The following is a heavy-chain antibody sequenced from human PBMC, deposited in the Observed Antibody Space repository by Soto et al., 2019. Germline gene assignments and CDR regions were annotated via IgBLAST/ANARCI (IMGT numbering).Heavy chain of an antibody. J-gene: IGHJ4*02. CDR3: ARDSNRHFDWLLGGGDY. CDR1: GFTFSSYG. CDR2: IWYDGSNK. Sequence: QVQLVESGGGVVQPGRSLRLSCAASGFTFSSYGMHWVRQAPGKGLEWVAVIWYDGSNKYYADSVKGRFTISRDNSKNTLYRQMNSLRAEDTAVYYCARDSNRHFDWLLGGGDYWGQGTLGTVSS. D-gene: IGHD3-9*01. V-gene: IGHV3-33*01.